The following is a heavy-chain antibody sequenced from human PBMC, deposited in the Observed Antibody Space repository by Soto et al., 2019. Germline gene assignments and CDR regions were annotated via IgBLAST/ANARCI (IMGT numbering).Heavy chain of an antibody. V-gene: IGHV1-18*01. CDR1: GYTFTSYG. CDR3: ARDKGYCSGGSCPGWFDP. D-gene: IGHD2-15*01. J-gene: IGHJ5*02. CDR2: ISAYNGNT. Sequence: QVQLAQSGAEVKKPGASVKVSCKASGYTFTSYGISWVRQAPGQGLEWMGWISAYNGNTNYAQKLQGRVTMTTDTSTSTAYMELRSLRSDDTAVYYCARDKGYCSGGSCPGWFDPWGQGTLVTVSS.